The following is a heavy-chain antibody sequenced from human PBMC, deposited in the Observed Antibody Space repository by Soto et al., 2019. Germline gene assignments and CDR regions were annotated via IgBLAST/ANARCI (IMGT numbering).Heavy chain of an antibody. D-gene: IGHD1-1*01. Sequence: SVKVSCKASGGTFSSYGVSWVRQAPGHGLEWMGGIIPFFGTKNYAQKFQGRLTITADESTSTAYMELNRLIPADTAVYFCARAAQTRYDWNALGNRSERWGEGKMVSVSA. J-gene: IGHJ5*02. CDR2: IIPFFGTK. CDR3: ARAAQTRYDWNALGNRSER. CDR1: GGTFSSYG. V-gene: IGHV1-69*13.